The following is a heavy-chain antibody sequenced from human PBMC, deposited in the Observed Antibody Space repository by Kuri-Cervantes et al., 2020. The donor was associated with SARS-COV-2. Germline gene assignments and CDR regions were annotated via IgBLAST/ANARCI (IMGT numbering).Heavy chain of an antibody. CDR1: GYTFSNYG. D-gene: IGHD6-19*01. CDR3: AGGKGLLSTLAADY. Sequence: ASVKVSCKASGYTFSNYGMNWVRQAPGQGLEWMGWINTNTGNSRYAQGFTGRYVFSLDTSGNTAYLQISGLKAEDTAIYFCAGGKGLLSTLAADYWGQGTLVTVSS. J-gene: IGHJ4*02. V-gene: IGHV7-4-1*02. CDR2: INTNTGNS.